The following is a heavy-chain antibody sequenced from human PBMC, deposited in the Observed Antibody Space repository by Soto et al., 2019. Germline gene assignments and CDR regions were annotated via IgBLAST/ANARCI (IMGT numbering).Heavy chain of an antibody. J-gene: IGHJ4*02. CDR1: GFTFSNYA. CDR3: ARGGFNWNYLVFDY. V-gene: IGHV3-23*01. CDR2: ISGSGGST. D-gene: IGHD1-7*01. Sequence: GGSLRLSCAASGFTFSNYAMSWVRQAPGKGLEWVSAISGSGGSTYYADSVKGRFTISRDNSKNTLYLQMNSLRAEDTAVYYSARGGFNWNYLVFDYWGQGTLVTVSS.